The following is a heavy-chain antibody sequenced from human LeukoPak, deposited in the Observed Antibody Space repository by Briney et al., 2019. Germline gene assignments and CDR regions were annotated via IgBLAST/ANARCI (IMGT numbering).Heavy chain of an antibody. Sequence: ASVKVSCKASGYTFTSYAIHWVRQAPGQRLEWMGWISAGNGNTKYSQNLQGRVTFISNTSATTAFMELSSLRSEDAAVYYCARDSGRGSNDYWGQGTLVTVSS. V-gene: IGHV1-3*01. J-gene: IGHJ4*02. CDR1: GYTFTSYA. D-gene: IGHD1-26*01. CDR2: ISAGNGNT. CDR3: ARDSGRGSNDY.